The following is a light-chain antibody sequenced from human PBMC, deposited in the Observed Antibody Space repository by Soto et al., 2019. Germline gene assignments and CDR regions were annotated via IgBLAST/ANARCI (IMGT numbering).Light chain of an antibody. V-gene: IGLV1-40*01. CDR1: SSNIGAGYD. J-gene: IGLJ3*02. CDR2: GNS. Sequence: QSVLTQPPSVSGAPGQRVTISCTGSSSNIGAGYDVHWYQQLPGTAPKLLIYGNSNRPSGVPDRFSGSKSGTSASLAIPGLQAEDDYYCKSYDSSLSGSVFGGGTKLTVL. CDR3: KSYDSSLSGSV.